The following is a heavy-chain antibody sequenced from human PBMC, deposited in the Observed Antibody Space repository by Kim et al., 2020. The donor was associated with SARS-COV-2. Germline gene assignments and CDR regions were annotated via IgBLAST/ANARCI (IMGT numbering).Heavy chain of an antibody. J-gene: IGHJ3*02. V-gene: IGHV4-39*01. CDR3: ARPSSGYYYASRDDAFDI. CDR1: GGSISSSSYY. D-gene: IGHD3-22*01. CDR2: IYYSGST. Sequence: SETLSLTCTVSGGSISSSSYYWGGIRQPPGKGLEWIGSIYYSGSTYYNPSLKSRVTISVDTSKNQFSLKLSSVTAADTAVYYCARPSSGYYYASRDDAFDIWGQGTMVTVSS.